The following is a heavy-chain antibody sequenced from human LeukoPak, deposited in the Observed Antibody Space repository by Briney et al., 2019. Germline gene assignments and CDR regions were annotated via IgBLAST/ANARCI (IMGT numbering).Heavy chain of an antibody. J-gene: IGHJ5*02. D-gene: IGHD2-8*01. CDR2: ISSDSSSR. V-gene: IGHV3-11*06. Sequence: GGSLRLSCAASGFTFSDYYMSWIRQAPGKGLEWVSYISSDSSSRHYIGSVKGRFTIFRDNARNSLYTQMNSLRAEDTAVYYCTRDPPNAWGQGTLVTVSS. CDR1: GFTFSDYY. CDR3: TRDPPNA.